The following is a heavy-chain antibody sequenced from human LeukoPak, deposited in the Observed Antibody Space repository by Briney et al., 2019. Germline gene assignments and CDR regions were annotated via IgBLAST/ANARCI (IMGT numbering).Heavy chain of an antibody. J-gene: IGHJ4*02. D-gene: IGHD5-24*01. CDR1: GYTFTNYA. CDR2: ISAYNGNT. V-gene: IGHV1-18*01. CDR3: ARGVVPMAY. Sequence: ASVKVSCKASGYTFTNYAISWVRQAPGQGLEWMGWISAYNGNTKYTQKFQGRISMTTDTSTSTAYMELRSLSPHDTAVYFCARGVVPMAYWGQGTLVTVSS.